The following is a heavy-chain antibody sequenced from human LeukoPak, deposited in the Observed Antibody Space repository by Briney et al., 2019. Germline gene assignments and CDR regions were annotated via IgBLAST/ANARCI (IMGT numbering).Heavy chain of an antibody. V-gene: IGHV1-46*01. J-gene: IGHJ4*02. D-gene: IGHD6-19*01. CDR2: INPSGGST. Sequence: ASVKVSCKASGYTFTSYYMHWVRQAPGQGLEWMGIINPSGGSTSYAQKFQGRVTMTRDTSTSTVYMELSSLRSEDTAVYYCARDASESSSGWYYFDYWGQGALVTVSS. CDR3: ARDASESSSGWYYFDY. CDR1: GYTFTSYY.